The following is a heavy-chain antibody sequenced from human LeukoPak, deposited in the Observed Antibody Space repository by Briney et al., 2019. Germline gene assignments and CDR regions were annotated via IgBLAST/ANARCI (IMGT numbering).Heavy chain of an antibody. CDR2: IYYSGST. CDR3: ARERATRGYYYYMDV. J-gene: IGHJ6*03. Sequence: SETLSLTCTVSGYSISSGYYWGWIRQPPGKGLEWIGSIYYSGSTYYNPSLKSRVTISVDTSKNQFSLKLSSVTAADTAVYYCARERATRGYYYYMDVWGKGTTVTVSS. V-gene: IGHV4-38-2*02. D-gene: IGHD1-26*01. CDR1: GYSISSGYY.